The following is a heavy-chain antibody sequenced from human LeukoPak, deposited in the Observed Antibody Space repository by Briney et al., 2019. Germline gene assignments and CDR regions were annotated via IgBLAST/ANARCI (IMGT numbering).Heavy chain of an antibody. CDR3: ASLRFGYYYGMDV. J-gene: IGHJ6*02. V-gene: IGHV1-69*04. D-gene: IGHD3-10*01. Sequence: GASVKVSCKASGGTFSSYAISWVRQAPGQGLEWMGRIIPILGIANYAQKFQGRVTITADKSTSTAYMELSSLRSEDTAVYYCASLRFGYYYGMDVWGQGTTVTVSS. CDR2: IIPILGIA. CDR1: GGTFSSYA.